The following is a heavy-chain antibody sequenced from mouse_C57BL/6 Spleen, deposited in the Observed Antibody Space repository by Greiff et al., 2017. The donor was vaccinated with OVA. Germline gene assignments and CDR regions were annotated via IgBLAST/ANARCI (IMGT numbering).Heavy chain of an antibody. Sequence: EVQLQQSGAELVRPGASVKLSCTASGFNIKDYYMHWVKQRPEQGLEWIGRIDPEDGDTEYAPKFQGKATMTADTSSNTAYLQLSSLTSEDTAVYYCTTSPIYYYGSSYADYWGQGTTLTVSS. D-gene: IGHD1-1*01. J-gene: IGHJ2*01. CDR3: TTSPIYYYGSSYADY. CDR2: IDPEDGDT. CDR1: GFNIKDYY. V-gene: IGHV14-1*01.